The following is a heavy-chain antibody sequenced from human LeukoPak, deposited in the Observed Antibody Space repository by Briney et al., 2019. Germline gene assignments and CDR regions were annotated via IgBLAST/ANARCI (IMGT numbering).Heavy chain of an antibody. D-gene: IGHD6-19*01. CDR3: ARYSSGWYYFDY. Sequence: GGSLRLSCAASGFTFSSYSMNWVRQAPGKGLEWVSSISSSSSYIYYADSVKGRFTTSRDNAKNSLYLQMNSLRAEDTAVYYCARYSSGWYYFDYWGQGTLVTVSS. CDR2: ISSSSSYI. V-gene: IGHV3-21*01. J-gene: IGHJ4*02. CDR1: GFTFSSYS.